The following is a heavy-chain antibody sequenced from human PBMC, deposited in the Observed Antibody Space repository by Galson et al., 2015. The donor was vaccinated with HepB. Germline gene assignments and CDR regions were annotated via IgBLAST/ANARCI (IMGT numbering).Heavy chain of an antibody. CDR3: ARVGILYYDSMGYYFDY. CDR2: ISAYNGNT. Sequence: SVKVSCKASGYTFTSYGISWVRQAPGQGLEWMGWISAYNGNTDYAQKLQGRVTMTTDTSTSTAYMELRSLRSDDTAVYYCARVGILYYDSMGYYFDYWGQGTLVTVSS. D-gene: IGHD3-22*01. CDR1: GYTFTSYG. V-gene: IGHV1-18*04. J-gene: IGHJ4*02.